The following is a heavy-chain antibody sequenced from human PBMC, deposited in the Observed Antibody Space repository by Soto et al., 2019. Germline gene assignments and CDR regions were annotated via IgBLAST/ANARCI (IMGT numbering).Heavy chain of an antibody. CDR1: GLTISDYY. CDR3: ASSGSSGYGYSPY. V-gene: IGHV3-11*06. CDR2: ICCSRSYT. Sequence: AGSLCLSCAVSGLTISDYYMSWIRQAPGKGLEWVSYICCSRSYTNYADLVNRRIISFSTTANQSLFLQITILIADDTAVYYCASSGSSGYGYSPYWGQGTMVTVSS. D-gene: IGHD5-12*01. J-gene: IGHJ4*02.